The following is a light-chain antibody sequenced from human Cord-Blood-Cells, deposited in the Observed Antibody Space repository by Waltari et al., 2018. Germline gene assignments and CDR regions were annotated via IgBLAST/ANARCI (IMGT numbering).Light chain of an antibody. V-gene: IGKV1-8*01. CDR3: QQYYSYPLT. Sequence: AIRMTQSPSSFSASTGARVTITCRASQGISSYLAWYQQKPGKVPKLLIYAASTLQSGVPSRFSGSGSGTDFTLTISCLQSEDFATYYCQQYYSYPLTFGGGTKVEIK. CDR2: AAS. J-gene: IGKJ4*01. CDR1: QGISSY.